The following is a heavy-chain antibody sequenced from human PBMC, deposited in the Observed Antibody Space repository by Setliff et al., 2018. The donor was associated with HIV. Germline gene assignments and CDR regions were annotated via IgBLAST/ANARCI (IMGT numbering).Heavy chain of an antibody. V-gene: IGHV4-4*09. CDR3: ARGMVRGLRWDS. Sequence: SETLSLTCTVSGGSITSYYWNWIRQSPGKGLEWIGYIFDSGTTKYNPSVTSRVTISVDASKNQFFLQLISVTAADTAVYYCARGMVRGLRWDSWGQGTLVTVSS. D-gene: IGHD3-10*01. CDR1: GGSITSYY. J-gene: IGHJ4*02. CDR2: IFDSGTT.